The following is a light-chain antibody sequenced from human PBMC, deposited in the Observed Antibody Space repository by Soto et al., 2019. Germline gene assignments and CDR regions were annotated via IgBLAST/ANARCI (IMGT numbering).Light chain of an antibody. CDR1: QTVGNNY. Sequence: VVLTQSPGTLSLSPGERATLSCRASQTVGNNYLAWYQQKPGQAPRLLIHGASSRATGIPDRFSGSGSGTDFTLNISRLESEDLAVYYCHHYGTLPTTFGQGTKVEIK. V-gene: IGKV3-20*01. CDR2: GAS. J-gene: IGKJ2*01. CDR3: HHYGTLPTT.